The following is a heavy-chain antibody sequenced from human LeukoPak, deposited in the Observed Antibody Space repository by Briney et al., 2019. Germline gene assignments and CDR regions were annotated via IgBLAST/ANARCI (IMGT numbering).Heavy chain of an antibody. CDR1: GFTFSSYE. CDR3: AREWSSSWPPPIPHYYYGMDV. CDR2: ISSGGSTI. D-gene: IGHD6-13*01. Sequence: GGSLRLSCAASGFTFSSYEMSWVRQAPGRGLGWVSYISSGGSTINYADAVKDRFTISRDNAKNPLYLQMNSPRAEDTAVYYCAREWSSSWPPPIPHYYYGMDVWGQGTTVTVSS. V-gene: IGHV3-48*03. J-gene: IGHJ6*02.